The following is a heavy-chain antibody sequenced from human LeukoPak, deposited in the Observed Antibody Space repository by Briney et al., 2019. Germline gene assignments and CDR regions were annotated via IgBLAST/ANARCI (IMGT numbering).Heavy chain of an antibody. CDR1: GGTFSSYA. J-gene: IGHJ4*02. V-gene: IGHV1-69*13. CDR3: AREDPLVGAFDY. D-gene: IGHD1-26*01. Sequence: SVKVSCKASGGTFSSYAISWVRQAPGQGLEWMGGIIPIFGTANYAQQFKGRVTITADESTSTAYMELSSLRSEDTAVYYCAREDPLVGAFDYWGQGTLVTVSS. CDR2: IIPIFGTA.